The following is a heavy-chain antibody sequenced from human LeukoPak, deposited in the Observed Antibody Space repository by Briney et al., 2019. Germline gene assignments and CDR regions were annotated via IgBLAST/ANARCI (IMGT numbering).Heavy chain of an antibody. V-gene: IGHV3-23*01. J-gene: IGHJ4*02. CDR2: ISGSGGST. Sequence: PGGSLRLSCADSGCTFSSYAMSWVRQAPGKGLEWVSAISGSGGSTYYADSVKGRFTISRDNSKNTLYLQMNSLRAEDTAVYYCAKDRVVGSSWYYFDYWGQGTLVTVSS. CDR3: AKDRVVGSSWYYFDY. CDR1: GCTFSSYA. D-gene: IGHD6-13*01.